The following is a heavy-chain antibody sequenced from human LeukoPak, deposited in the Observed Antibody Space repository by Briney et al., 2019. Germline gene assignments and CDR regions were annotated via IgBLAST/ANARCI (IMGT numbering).Heavy chain of an antibody. J-gene: IGHJ6*02. CDR3: ANGDPGPADHPMNDYYYSLDV. CDR1: GFTFSSYA. Sequence: GGSLRLSCAASGFTFSSYAMHWVRQPPGKGLEWVAVISYDGSNKYYVDSVKGRFTISRDNSKNTLYLQMNSLRPEDTAVYYCANGDPGPADHPMNDYYYSLDVWGQGTTVIVSS. D-gene: IGHD2-2*01. V-gene: IGHV3-30-3*01. CDR2: ISYDGSNK.